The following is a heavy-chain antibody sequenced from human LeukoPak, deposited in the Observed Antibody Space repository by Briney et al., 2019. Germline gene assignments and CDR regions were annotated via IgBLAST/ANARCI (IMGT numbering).Heavy chain of an antibody. CDR2: ISNTGSYI. CDR3: ARDLFRKGAFDI. J-gene: IGHJ3*02. CDR1: GFTFSRYS. V-gene: IGHV3-21*01. D-gene: IGHD2-21*01. Sequence: GGSLRLSCAASGFTFSRYSMNWVRQAPGKGLEWVSSISNTGSYISYAEFVKGRFSISRDNAKNSLYLQMNSLRAEDTAVYYCARDLFRKGAFDIWGQGTMVTVSS.